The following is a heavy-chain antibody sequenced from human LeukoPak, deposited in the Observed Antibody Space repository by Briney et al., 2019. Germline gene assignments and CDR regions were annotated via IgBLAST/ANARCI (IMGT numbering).Heavy chain of an antibody. J-gene: IGHJ4*02. D-gene: IGHD6-13*01. V-gene: IGHV3-7*01. CDR2: IKQDGSEK. CDR3: ARGLRPYSSSWYDY. CDR1: GFTFSSYW. Sequence: GGSLRLSCAASGFTFSSYWMSWVRQAAGKGREWVANIKQDGSEKYYVDSVKGRFTISRDNAKNSLYLQMNSLRAEDTAVYYCARGLRPYSSSWYDYWGQGTLVTVSS.